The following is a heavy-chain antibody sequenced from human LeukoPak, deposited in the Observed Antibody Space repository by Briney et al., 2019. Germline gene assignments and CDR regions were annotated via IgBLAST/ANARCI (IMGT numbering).Heavy chain of an antibody. CDR2: INTNTGKP. V-gene: IGHV7-4-1*02. CDR3: ARGHYVFWSGYYTGYYYMDV. Sequence: ASVKVTCKASGYTFTSYAMNWVRQAPGKGLEWMGWINTNTGKPTYAQGFTGRFVFSLDTSDSTAHLQISSLKAEDTAVYYCARGHYVFWSGYYTGYYYMDVWGKGTRVTVSS. J-gene: IGHJ6*03. CDR1: GYTFTSYA. D-gene: IGHD3-3*01.